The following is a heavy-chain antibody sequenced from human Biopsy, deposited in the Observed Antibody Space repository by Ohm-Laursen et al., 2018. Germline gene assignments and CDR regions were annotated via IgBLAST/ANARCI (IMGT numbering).Heavy chain of an antibody. J-gene: IGHJ5*02. CDR2: INHSGST. Sequence: SGTLSLTWAVYGGSFSGYYWSWIRQPPGKGLEWIGEINHSGSTNYNPSLKSRVTISVDTSKNQFSLQVNSVTAADTAVYYCARTPRDSFWSGSYKRGLWFDPWGQGTLVIVSS. D-gene: IGHD3-3*01. CDR3: ARTPRDSFWSGSYKRGLWFDP. CDR1: GGSFSGYY. V-gene: IGHV4-34*01.